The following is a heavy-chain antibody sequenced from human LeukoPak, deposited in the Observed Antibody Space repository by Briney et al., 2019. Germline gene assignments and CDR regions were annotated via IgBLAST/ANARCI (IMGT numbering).Heavy chain of an antibody. J-gene: IGHJ5*02. CDR1: GGSISSYY. Sequence: SETLSLTCTVSGGSISSYYWSWTRQPPGKGLEWIGYIYYSGSTNYNPSLKSRVTISVDTSKNQFSLKLSSVTAADTAVYYCARVPRDGYNFRRGDWFDPWGQGTLVTVSS. V-gene: IGHV4-59*01. D-gene: IGHD5-24*01. CDR2: IYYSGST. CDR3: ARVPRDGYNFRRGDWFDP.